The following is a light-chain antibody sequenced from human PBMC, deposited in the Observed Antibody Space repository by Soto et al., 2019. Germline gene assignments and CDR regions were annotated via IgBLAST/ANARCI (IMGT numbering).Light chain of an antibody. Sequence: EIVLTQSPGTLSLSPGERATLSCRASQSVGSTYLAWYQQKPGQTPRLLIYGASSRATGIPDRFSGSGSGTDFTLTISRLEPEDFAVYYCQLYGSSITFGRGTRLEIK. CDR2: GAS. CDR1: QSVGSTY. J-gene: IGKJ5*01. CDR3: QLYGSSIT. V-gene: IGKV3-20*01.